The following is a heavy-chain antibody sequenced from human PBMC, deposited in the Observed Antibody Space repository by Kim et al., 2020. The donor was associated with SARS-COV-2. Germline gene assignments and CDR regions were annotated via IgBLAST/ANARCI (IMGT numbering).Heavy chain of an antibody. CDR3: ARRYCTGGVCSILAYYYYYMDV. V-gene: IGHV3-48*02. CDR2: ISSSSSTI. J-gene: IGHJ6*03. D-gene: IGHD2-8*02. Sequence: GGSLRLSCAASGFTFSSYSMNWVRQAPGKGLEWVSYISSSSSTIYYADSVKGRFTISRDNAKNSLYLQMNSLRDEDTAVYYCARRYCTGGVCSILAYYYYYMDVWGKRDHGHRLL. CDR1: GFTFSSYS.